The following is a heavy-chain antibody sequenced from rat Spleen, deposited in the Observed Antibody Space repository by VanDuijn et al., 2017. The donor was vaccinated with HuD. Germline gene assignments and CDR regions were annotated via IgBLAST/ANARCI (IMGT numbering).Heavy chain of an antibody. Sequence: QVQLKESGPGLVQPSQTLSLTCTVSGFSLTSYHVHWVRQPPGKGLEWMGRIQNGGSTDYNSAVQSRLSISRDTSKSQVFLKMNSLQPEDTGTYYCARHLREASGVMDVWGQGASVTVSS. CDR2: IQNGGST. V-gene: IGHV2-27*01. CDR1: GFSLTSYH. D-gene: IGHD4-3*01. CDR3: ARHLREASGVMDV. J-gene: IGHJ4*01.